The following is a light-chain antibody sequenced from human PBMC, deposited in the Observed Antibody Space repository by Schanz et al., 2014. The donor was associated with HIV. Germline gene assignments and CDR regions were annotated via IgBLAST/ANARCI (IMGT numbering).Light chain of an antibody. CDR2: ADH. J-gene: IGLJ2*01. CDR1: TSNIGAGYD. CDR3: GTWDSTLSEVV. V-gene: IGLV1-51*01. Sequence: QSVLTQPPSVSGAPGQRVSISCTGNTSNIGAGYDVHWYLQLPGSAPKLLIYADHQRPSEIPDRFSGSKTGTSATLAITGLQTGDEADYYCGTWDSTLSEVVFGGGTKLTVL.